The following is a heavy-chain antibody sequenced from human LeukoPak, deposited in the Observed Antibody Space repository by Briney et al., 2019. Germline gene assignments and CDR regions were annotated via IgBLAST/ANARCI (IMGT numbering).Heavy chain of an antibody. CDR1: GGSFSGYY. D-gene: IGHD5-24*01. V-gene: IGHV4-34*01. CDR3: ARGRRRTEMATKGCWFDP. J-gene: IGHJ5*02. CDR2: INHSGST. Sequence: SETLSLTCAVYGGSFSGYYWSWIRQPPGKGLEWIGEINHSGSTNYNPSLKSRVTISVDTSKNQFSLKLSSVTAADTAVYYCARGRRRTEMATKGCWFDPWGQGTLVTVSS.